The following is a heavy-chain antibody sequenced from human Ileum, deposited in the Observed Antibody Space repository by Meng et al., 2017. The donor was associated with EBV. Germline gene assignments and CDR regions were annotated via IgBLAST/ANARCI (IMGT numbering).Heavy chain of an antibody. CDR3: VRTLERGDY. D-gene: IGHD5-24*01. CDR1: VIPFHNYY. J-gene: IGHJ4*02. Sequence: QGQMAPTGVEVKKPVAPVTVSCKASVIPFHNYYISCVRQATGQGLEWMGWMNPKTGTAHYAQKFQGRVSRTRDTSITTAYMELSSLTSEDTAVYYCVRTLERGDYWGQGTLVTVSS. V-gene: IGHV1-8*01. CDR2: MNPKTGTA.